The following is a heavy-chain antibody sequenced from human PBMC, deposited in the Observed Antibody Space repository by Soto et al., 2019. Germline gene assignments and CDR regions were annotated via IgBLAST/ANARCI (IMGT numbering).Heavy chain of an antibody. CDR1: GFTFSNAW. V-gene: IGHV3-15*01. J-gene: IGHJ4*02. D-gene: IGHD1-26*01. Sequence: EVQLVESGGGLVKPGGSLRLSCEASGFTFSNAWMSWVRQAPGKGLEWVGRIKSKTDGGTTDYAAPVKGRFTISRDDSKTTLYLQMNSLKTEDTAVYYCTTASGSYYGEDFWGQGTLVTVSS. CDR2: IKSKTDGGTT. CDR3: TTASGSYYGEDF.